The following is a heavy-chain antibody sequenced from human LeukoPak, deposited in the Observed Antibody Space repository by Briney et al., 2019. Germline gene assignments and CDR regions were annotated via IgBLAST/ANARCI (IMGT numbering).Heavy chain of an antibody. CDR3: ARGMSRGLMDSDFDI. J-gene: IGHJ3*02. Sequence: GASVTDSLKASRYTFTDYYMHWVRPAGGQGLEGMGCVKANSGGKKYAQKFQGRVTITRDTSNSTAYMELSRLSSDDTAVYYGARGMSRGLMDSDFDIWGQGTMVTVSS. D-gene: IGHD1-26*01. CDR1: RYTFTDYY. CDR2: VKANSGGK. V-gene: IGHV1-2*02.